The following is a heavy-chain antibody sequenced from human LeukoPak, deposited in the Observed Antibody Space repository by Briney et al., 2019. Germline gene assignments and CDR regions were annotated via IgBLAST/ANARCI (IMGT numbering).Heavy chain of an antibody. V-gene: IGHV4-30-2*01. D-gene: IGHD2-21*02. CDR3: ASRLVVTAGWYFDL. CDR1: GGSISSGGYS. CDR2: IYHSGST. J-gene: IGHJ2*01. Sequence: SQTLSLTCAVSGGSISSGGYSWSWIRQPPGKGLEWIVYIYHSGSTYYNPSLKSRVTISVDRSKNQFSLKLSSVTAADTAVYYCASRLVVTAGWYFDLWGRGTLVTVSS.